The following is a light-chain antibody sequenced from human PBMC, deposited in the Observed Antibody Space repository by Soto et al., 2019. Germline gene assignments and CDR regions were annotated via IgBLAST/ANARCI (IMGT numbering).Light chain of an antibody. CDR1: QGISSA. CDR2: DAS. V-gene: IGKV1-13*02. J-gene: IGKJ1*01. Sequence: AIQLTQSPSSLSASVGDRVTITCRASQGISSALAWYQQKPGKAPKLLIYDASSLESGVPSRFSGSGSGTDFTLTISSLQPEDCATYYCQQFNSYLPTFGQGTKVEIK. CDR3: QQFNSYLPT.